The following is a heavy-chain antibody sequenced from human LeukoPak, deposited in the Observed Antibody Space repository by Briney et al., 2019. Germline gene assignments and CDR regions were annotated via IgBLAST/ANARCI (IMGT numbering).Heavy chain of an antibody. CDR3: AREGVDLEVARRIYGMDV. J-gene: IGHJ6*02. Sequence: ASVKVSCKASGYTLSRYAMNWVRQAPGQGLEWMGWINTKTGNPTYAQGFTGRFVFSLDTSVSTAYLQITSLKAEDTAVYYCAREGVDLEVARRIYGMDVWGQGTTVTVSS. V-gene: IGHV7-4-1*02. D-gene: IGHD2-15*01. CDR2: INTKTGNP. CDR1: GYTLSRYA.